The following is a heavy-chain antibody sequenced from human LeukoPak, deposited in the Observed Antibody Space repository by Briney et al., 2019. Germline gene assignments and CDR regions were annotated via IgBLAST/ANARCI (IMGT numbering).Heavy chain of an antibody. J-gene: IGHJ4*02. V-gene: IGHV4-34*01. CDR3: ATFQPAKEDY. Sequence: PSETLSLTCAVYGGSFSGYYWSWIRQPPGKGLEWIGEINHSGSTNYNPSLKSRVTISVDTSKNQFSLKLSSVTAADTAVYYCATFQPAKEDYWGQGTLVTVSS. CDR1: GGSFSGYY. CDR2: INHSGST.